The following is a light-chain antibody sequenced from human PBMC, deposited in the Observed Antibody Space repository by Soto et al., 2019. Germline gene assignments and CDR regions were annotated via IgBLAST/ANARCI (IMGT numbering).Light chain of an antibody. CDR3: QPYGTSPWT. V-gene: IGKV3-20*01. J-gene: IGKJ1*01. CDR1: QSVSSGY. CDR2: GAS. Sequence: DIVLTQSPGTLYLSPGERATLSCRASQSVSSGYLAWYQQRPGQAPRLLIYGASTRATGIPDRFSGSGSGTNFTLTISRLEPEDFAVYYCQPYGTSPWTFGQGTKVDI.